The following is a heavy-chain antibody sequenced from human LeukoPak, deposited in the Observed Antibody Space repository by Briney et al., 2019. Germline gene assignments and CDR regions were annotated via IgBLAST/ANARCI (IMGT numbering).Heavy chain of an antibody. D-gene: IGHD3-9*01. Sequence: SETLSLTCTVSGGSISSSSYYWGWIRQPPGKGLEWIGSIYYSGSTYYNPSLKSRVTISVDTSKNQFSLKLSSVTAADTAVYYCARDHHYDILTGYYSDDAFDIWGQGTMVTVSS. CDR2: IYYSGST. CDR3: ARDHHYDILTGYYSDDAFDI. V-gene: IGHV4-39*02. J-gene: IGHJ3*02. CDR1: GGSISSSSYY.